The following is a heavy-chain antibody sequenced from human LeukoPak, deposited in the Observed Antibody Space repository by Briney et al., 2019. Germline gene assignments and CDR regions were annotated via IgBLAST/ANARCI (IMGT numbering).Heavy chain of an antibody. D-gene: IGHD2-2*01. Sequence: SVKVSCKASGGTFSSYAINWVRQAPGQGLEWMGGIIPIFGTANYAQKFQDRVTITADESTSTAYTELSSLRSEDTAIYYCASRLYCSNTRCRNFPFAYWGQGTLVTVSS. CDR2: IIPIFGTA. V-gene: IGHV1-69*01. CDR1: GGTFSSYA. J-gene: IGHJ4*02. CDR3: ASRLYCSNTRCRNFPFAY.